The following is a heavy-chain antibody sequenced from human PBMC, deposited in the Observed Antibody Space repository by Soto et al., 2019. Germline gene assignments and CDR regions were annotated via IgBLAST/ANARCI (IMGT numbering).Heavy chain of an antibody. CDR2: IYYSWST. CDR1: GGSISSGDYY. J-gene: IGHJ3*02. D-gene: IGHD3-22*01. Sequence: SETLSLTCTVSGGSISSGDYYWGWIRQPPGKGLEWIGYIYYSWSTYYNPSLKSRVTISVDTSKNQFSLKLSSVTAADTAVYYCARGITMIVVPKDAFDIWGQGTMVTVSS. V-gene: IGHV4-30-4*01. CDR3: ARGITMIVVPKDAFDI.